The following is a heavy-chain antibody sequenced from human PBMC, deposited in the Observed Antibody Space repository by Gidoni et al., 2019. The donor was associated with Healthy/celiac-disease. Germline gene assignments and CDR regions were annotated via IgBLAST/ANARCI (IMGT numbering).Heavy chain of an antibody. Sequence: QVQLVESGGGVVQPGGSLRLPCAAAGFTFSSYGMHWVRQAPGKGLEWVAVIWYDGSNKYYADSVKGRFTISRDNSKNTLYLQMNSLRAEDTAVYYCARGTEEWELLPGFDYWGQGTLVTVSS. J-gene: IGHJ4*02. D-gene: IGHD1-26*01. CDR3: ARGTEEWELLPGFDY. V-gene: IGHV3-33*01. CDR1: GFTFSSYG. CDR2: IWYDGSNK.